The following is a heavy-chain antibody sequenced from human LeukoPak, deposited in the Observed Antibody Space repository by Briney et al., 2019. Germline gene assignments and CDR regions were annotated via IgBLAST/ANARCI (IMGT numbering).Heavy chain of an antibody. V-gene: IGHV3-49*04. CDR2: IRRKAHGGTT. D-gene: IGHD3-22*01. CDR3: TRVTDYYDNSGYFHIDT. Sequence: PGGSLSLSCTTSGFTFGDYAMSWVRQAPGKGLELVSFIRRKAHGGTTEYAASVKGRFSRSRDDSKSIAYLQMKSLKTLDTAVYFCTRVTDYYDNSGYFHIDTSGQERLVTASP. CDR1: GFTFGDYA. J-gene: IGHJ5*02.